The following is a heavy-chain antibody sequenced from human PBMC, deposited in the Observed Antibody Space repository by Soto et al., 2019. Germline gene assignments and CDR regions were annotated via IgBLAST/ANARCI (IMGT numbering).Heavy chain of an antibody. CDR2: IYHSGST. CDR1: GGSISSSNW. V-gene: IGHV4-4*02. CDR3: AYTLGGVIGDY. Sequence: SETLSLTCAVSGGSISSSNWWSWVRQPPGKGLERIGEIYHSGSTNYNPSLKSRVTISVDKSKNQFSLKLSSVTAADTAVYYCAYTLGGVIGDYWGQGTLVTVSS. J-gene: IGHJ4*02. D-gene: IGHD3-16*02.